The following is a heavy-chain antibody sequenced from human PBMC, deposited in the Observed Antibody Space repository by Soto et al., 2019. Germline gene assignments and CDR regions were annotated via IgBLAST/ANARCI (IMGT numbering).Heavy chain of an antibody. CDR2: IYSGGST. J-gene: IGHJ3*02. CDR1: GVTFTAAW. Sequence: GGSLRLSCEASGVTFTAAWMSWVRQAPGKGLEWVSVIYSGGSTYYADSVKGRFTISRDNSKNTLYLQMNSLRAEDTAVYYCARTLGYYDSSGSPPDDAFDICGQGTMVPVSS. D-gene: IGHD3-22*01. CDR3: ARTLGYYDSSGSPPDDAFDI. V-gene: IGHV3-66*01.